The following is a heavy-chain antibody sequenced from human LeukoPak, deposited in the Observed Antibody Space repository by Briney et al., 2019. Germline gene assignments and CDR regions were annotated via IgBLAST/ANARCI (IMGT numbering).Heavy chain of an antibody. Sequence: SETLSLTCTVSGASISSSSYYWGWIRQPPGKGLQWIGSIYYSGSTYYNPSLKSRLTISVNTSKNQFSLKLSSVTAADTAVYYCARVARIAGAFDIWGQGTMVTVSS. CDR1: GASISSSSYY. CDR3: ARVARIAGAFDI. V-gene: IGHV4-39*07. D-gene: IGHD6-13*01. CDR2: IYYSGST. J-gene: IGHJ3*02.